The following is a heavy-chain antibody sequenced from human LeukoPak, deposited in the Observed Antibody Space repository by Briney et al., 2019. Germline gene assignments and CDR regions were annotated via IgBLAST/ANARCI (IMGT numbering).Heavy chain of an antibody. CDR1: GFIFSDYY. CDR2: ISRGGNSI. CDR3: ARDQYLDY. Sequence: PGGSLRLSCAASGFIFSDYYMNWLRRAPGKGLEWVSSISRGGNSIYYAESVKGRFTISRDNAKNSLYLQMNSLRAEDTAVYYCARDQYLDYRGQGILVTVSS. V-gene: IGHV3-11*01. J-gene: IGHJ4*02.